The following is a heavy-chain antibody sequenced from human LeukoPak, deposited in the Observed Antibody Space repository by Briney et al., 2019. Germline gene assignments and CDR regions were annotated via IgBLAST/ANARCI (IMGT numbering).Heavy chain of an antibody. J-gene: IGHJ6*02. V-gene: IGHV3-21*01. CDR1: GFTFSSYS. CDR2: ISSSSSYI. CDR3: ARVPRPELHYYYGMDV. Sequence: GGSLRLSCAASGFTFSSYSMNWVRQAPGKGLEWVSSISSSSSYIYYADSVKGRITISRDNAKNSLYLQMNSLRAEDTAVYYCARVPRPELHYYYGMDVWGQGTTVTVSS. D-gene: IGHD1-14*01.